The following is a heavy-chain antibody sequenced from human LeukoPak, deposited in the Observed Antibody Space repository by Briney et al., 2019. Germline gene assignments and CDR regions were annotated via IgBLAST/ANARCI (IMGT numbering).Heavy chain of an antibody. V-gene: IGHV3-23*01. CDR1: GFTFSSYA. D-gene: IGHD3-22*01. J-gene: IGHJ4*02. CDR3: AKDAPWYYDRQSAGHFDY. Sequence: PGGSLRLSCAASGFTFSSYAMSWVRQAPGKGLEWVSAISGSGGSTYYADSVRGRFTISRDNSKNTLYLQMNSLRDEHPAVYYCAKDAPWYYDRQSAGHFDYWGQSTLVSVSS. CDR2: ISGSGGST.